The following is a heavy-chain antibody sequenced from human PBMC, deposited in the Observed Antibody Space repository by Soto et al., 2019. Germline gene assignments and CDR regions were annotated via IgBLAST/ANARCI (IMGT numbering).Heavy chain of an antibody. Sequence: QVQLQESGPGLVKPSETLSLTCTVSGGSISSYYWSWIRQPPGKGLEWIGYIYYSGSTNYNPSLKSRVTISVDTSKNQFSLKLSSVTAADTAVYYCARRVEGSSGFDYWGQGTLVTVSS. V-gene: IGHV4-59*01. J-gene: IGHJ4*02. CDR2: IYYSGST. CDR1: GGSISSYY. D-gene: IGHD6-19*01. CDR3: ARRVEGSSGFDY.